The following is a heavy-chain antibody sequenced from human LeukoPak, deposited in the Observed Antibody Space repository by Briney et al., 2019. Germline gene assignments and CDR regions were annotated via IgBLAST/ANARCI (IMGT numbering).Heavy chain of an antibody. CDR1: GFTFSSYS. Sequence: GGSLRLSCAASGFTFSSYSMSWVRQAPGKGLEWVSSIRGSGDYIYYADSVKGRFTISRDDAKNSLYLQMNSLRVEDTAVYYCARRVQHFDFWSGYQDYWGQGTLVTVSS. J-gene: IGHJ4*02. D-gene: IGHD3-3*01. CDR3: ARRVQHFDFWSGYQDY. V-gene: IGHV3-21*01. CDR2: IRGSGDYI.